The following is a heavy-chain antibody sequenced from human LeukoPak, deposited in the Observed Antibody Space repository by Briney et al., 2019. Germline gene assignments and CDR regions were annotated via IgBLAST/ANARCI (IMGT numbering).Heavy chain of an antibody. Sequence: PGGFLRLSCAASGFTVSSNYMGWVRQAPGKGLEWVSVIYSGGSTYYADSVKGRFTISRDNSKNTLYLQMNSLRAEDTAVYYCARDWRVYYFDYWGQGTLVTVSS. CDR1: GFTVSSNY. CDR3: ARDWRVYYFDY. CDR2: IYSGGST. V-gene: IGHV3-66*01. D-gene: IGHD2-8*01. J-gene: IGHJ4*02.